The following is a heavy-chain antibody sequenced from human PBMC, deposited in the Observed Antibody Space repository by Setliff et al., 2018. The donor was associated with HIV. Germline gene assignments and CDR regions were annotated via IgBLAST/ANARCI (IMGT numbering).Heavy chain of an antibody. CDR3: SRDVDVYDILTGYHFDY. CDR2: ITPSGGSR. Sequence: ASVKVSCKTSGYTFSSYSLHWVRQGPGQGLEWMGIITPSGGSRRYAQKFQGRLTMTRDMSTSTVHMDLSSLRTEDTAVYYCSRDVDVYDILTGYHFDYWGQGTLVTVSS. D-gene: IGHD3-9*01. J-gene: IGHJ4*02. CDR1: GYTFSSYS. V-gene: IGHV1-46*01.